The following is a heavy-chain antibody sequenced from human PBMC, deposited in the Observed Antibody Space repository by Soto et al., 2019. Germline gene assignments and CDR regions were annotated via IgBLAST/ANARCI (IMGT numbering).Heavy chain of an antibody. Sequence: SETLSLTCTVSGGSISSYYWSWIRQPAGKGLGWIGRIYTSGSTNYNPSLKSRVTMSVDTSKNQFSLKLSSVTAADTAVYYCARGCSTSCYNWFDPWGQGTLVTVSS. CDR1: GGSISSYY. CDR3: ARGCSTSCYNWFDP. J-gene: IGHJ5*02. CDR2: IYTSGST. V-gene: IGHV4-4*07. D-gene: IGHD2-2*01.